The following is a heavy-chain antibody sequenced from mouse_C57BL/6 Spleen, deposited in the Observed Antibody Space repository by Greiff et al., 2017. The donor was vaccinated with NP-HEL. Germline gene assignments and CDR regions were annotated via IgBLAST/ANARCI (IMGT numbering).Heavy chain of an antibody. Sequence: EVHLVESGGGLVQPGGSLSLSCAASGFTFTDYYMSWVRQPPGKGLEWLGFIRNKAHGYTTAYSASVKGRFTISRDKSQSILYLQMKALRAEDSATYDCARIPGSMDYWGQGTSVTVSS. CDR1: GFTFTDYY. CDR2: IRNKAHGYTT. CDR3: ARIPGSMDY. V-gene: IGHV7-3*01. J-gene: IGHJ4*01.